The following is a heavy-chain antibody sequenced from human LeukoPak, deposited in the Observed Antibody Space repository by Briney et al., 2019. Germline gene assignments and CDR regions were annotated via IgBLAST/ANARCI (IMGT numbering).Heavy chain of an antibody. V-gene: IGHV3-64D*09. CDR1: RFTFSSSL. CDR2: VSGDGVTT. D-gene: IGHD3-16*01. Sequence: GGSLRLSCSASRFTFSSSLMFWVRQAPGKGLEYVAAVSGDGVTTYHADTAYGRFTISRDNSKNTLYLQMTSLRAEDTALYHCVKDNGQGGFDYWGQGTQVTVSS. J-gene: IGHJ4*02. CDR3: VKDNGQGGFDY.